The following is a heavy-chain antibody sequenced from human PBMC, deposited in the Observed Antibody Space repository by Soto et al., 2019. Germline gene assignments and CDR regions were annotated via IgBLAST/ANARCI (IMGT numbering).Heavy chain of an antibody. D-gene: IGHD2-21*02. V-gene: IGHV3-30-3*01. Sequence: QVQLVESGGGVVQPGRSLRLSCAASGFTFSSYAMHWGRQAPGKGLEWVAVISYDGSNKYYADSVKGRFTISRDNSKNPLYLQMNSLRDEDTAVYYGARAPDIVVLTPYYFDSWGQGTLVTVSS. CDR1: GFTFSSYA. J-gene: IGHJ4*02. CDR2: ISYDGSNK. CDR3: ARAPDIVVLTPYYFDS.